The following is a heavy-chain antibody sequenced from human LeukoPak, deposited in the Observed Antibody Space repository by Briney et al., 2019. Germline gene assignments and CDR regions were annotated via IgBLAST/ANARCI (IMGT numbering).Heavy chain of an antibody. CDR1: GYTFTSYD. D-gene: IGHD2-2*01. CDR3: ARSWVPAAVDY. CDR2: INPNSGGT. J-gene: IGHJ4*02. V-gene: IGHV1-2*06. Sequence: ASVNVSCKASGYTFTSYDINWVRQATGQGLEWMGRINPNSGGTNYAQKFQGRVTMTRDTSISTAYMELSRLRSDDTAVYYCARSWVPAAVDYWGQGTLVTVSS.